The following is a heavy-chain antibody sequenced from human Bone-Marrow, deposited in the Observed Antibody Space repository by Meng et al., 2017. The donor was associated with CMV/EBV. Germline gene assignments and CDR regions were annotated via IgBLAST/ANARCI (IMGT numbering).Heavy chain of an antibody. CDR2: IYSGGST. CDR1: GFTVSSNY. CDR3: ARDQIAVAGKHYYYYCMDV. J-gene: IGHJ6*02. D-gene: IGHD6-19*01. V-gene: IGHV3-53*01. Sequence: GGSLRLSCAASGFTVSSNYMSWVRQAPGKGLEWVSVIYSGGSTYYADSVKGRFTISRDNSKNALYLQMNSLRAEDTAVYYCARDQIAVAGKHYYYYCMDVWGQGTTVTVSS.